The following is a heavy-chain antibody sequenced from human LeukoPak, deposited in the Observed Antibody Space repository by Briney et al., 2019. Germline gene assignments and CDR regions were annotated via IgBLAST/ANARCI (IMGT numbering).Heavy chain of an antibody. Sequence: SVKVSCKASGGTFSSYAISWVRQAPGQGLEWMGGIIPIFGTANYAQKFQGRVTITADESTSTAYMELSSLRSEDTAVYYCARAGPEGEQLAPFDYWGRGTLVTVSS. J-gene: IGHJ4*02. V-gene: IGHV1-69*13. CDR2: IIPIFGTA. CDR3: ARAGPEGEQLAPFDY. CDR1: GGTFSSYA. D-gene: IGHD6-13*01.